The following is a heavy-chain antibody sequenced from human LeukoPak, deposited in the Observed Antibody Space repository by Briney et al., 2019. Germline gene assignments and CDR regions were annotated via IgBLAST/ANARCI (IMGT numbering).Heavy chain of an antibody. CDR3: ARGPDFDY. CDR1: GFTFTKYW. CDR2: IKQDGSDK. V-gene: IGHV3-7*01. D-gene: IGHD1-14*01. J-gene: IGHJ4*02. Sequence: PGDSLRLSCAASGFTFTKYWMTWVRQAPGKGLEWVGNIKQDGSDKNYMDSVKGRFTISRDNAKNSLYLQMNSLRAEDTAVYYCARGPDFDYWGQGTLVTVSS.